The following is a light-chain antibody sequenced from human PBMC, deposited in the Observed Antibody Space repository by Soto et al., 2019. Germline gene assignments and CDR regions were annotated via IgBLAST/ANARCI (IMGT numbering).Light chain of an antibody. CDR2: EVN. CDR3: TSYAGGNNV. V-gene: IGLV2-8*01. CDR1: SSDVGGYNY. Sequence: QSALTQPPSASGSPGQSVSISCTGTSSDVGGYNYVSWYQQYPGKVPKLMVYEVNKRPSGVPDRFSGSKSGNTASLTVSGLQAEAEADYSCTSYAGGNNVFGTGTKLTVL. J-gene: IGLJ1*01.